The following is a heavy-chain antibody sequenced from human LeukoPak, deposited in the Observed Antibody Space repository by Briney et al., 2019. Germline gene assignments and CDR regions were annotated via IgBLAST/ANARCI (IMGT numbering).Heavy chain of an antibody. D-gene: IGHD3-16*01. V-gene: IGHV3-23*01. CDR3: AKDGGFFWFDY. CDR1: GSTFSNYA. J-gene: IGHJ4*02. Sequence: GGSLRLSCAASGSTFSNYAMNWVRQAPGKGLEWVSAISGGSTYYADSVKGRFTISRDNSKNTLYLQMNSLRAEDTAVYYCAKDGGFFWFDYWGQGTLVTVSS. CDR2: ISGGST.